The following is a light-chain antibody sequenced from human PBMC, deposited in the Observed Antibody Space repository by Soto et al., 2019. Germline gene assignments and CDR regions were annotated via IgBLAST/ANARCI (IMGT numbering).Light chain of an antibody. CDR1: QDIRTS. J-gene: IGKJ3*01. Sequence: DIQMTQSPSSLSASVGARVSITCQASQDIRTSLSWFQQKPGRAPKLLIYGASNLETGVPSRFRGSGSRTDFTFTISSQQPEDIATYYCQQYDNLPPFTFGPGTKVDIK. CDR2: GAS. V-gene: IGKV1-33*01. CDR3: QQYDNLPPFT.